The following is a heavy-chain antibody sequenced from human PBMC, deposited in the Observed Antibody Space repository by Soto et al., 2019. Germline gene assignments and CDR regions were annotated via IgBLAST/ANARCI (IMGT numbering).Heavy chain of an antibody. CDR3: ARQGNNPYYHSPLDY. Sequence: GESLKISCKGSGYSFTSYWIGWVRQMPGKGLEWMGIIYPGDSDTRYSPSFQGQVTISADKSISTAYLQWSSLKASDTAMYYCARQGNNPYYHSPLDYWGQGTLVTVSS. J-gene: IGHJ4*02. D-gene: IGHD3-22*01. CDR2: IYPGDSDT. CDR1: GYSFTSYW. V-gene: IGHV5-51*01.